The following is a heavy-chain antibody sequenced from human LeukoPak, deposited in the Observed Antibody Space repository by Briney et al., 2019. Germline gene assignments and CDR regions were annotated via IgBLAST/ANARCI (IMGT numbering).Heavy chain of an antibody. J-gene: IGHJ4*02. CDR3: ARVHDTVAGTFYFDY. Sequence: ASVKVSCKASGYPFTTYGITWVRQAPGQGLEWMGWINPNSGGTNYAQKFQGWVTMTRDTSISTAYMELSRLRSDDTAVYYCARVHDTVAGTFYFDYWGQGTLVTVSS. D-gene: IGHD6-19*01. V-gene: IGHV1-2*04. CDR2: INPNSGGT. CDR1: GYPFTTYG.